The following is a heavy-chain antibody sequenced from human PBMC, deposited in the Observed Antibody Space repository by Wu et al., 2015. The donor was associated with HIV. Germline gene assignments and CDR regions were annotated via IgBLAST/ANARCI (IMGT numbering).Heavy chain of an antibody. CDR2: IDPSGGST. CDR3: ARARDSGTRETLDI. D-gene: IGHD1-26*01. CDR1: GYTFTSYY. J-gene: IGHJ3*02. V-gene: IGHV1-46*01. Sequence: QVRLVQSGAEVKKPGASVKVSCKTSGYTFTSYYMHWVRQAPGQGLEWMGIIDPSGGSTSYAQKFQGRVTMTRDTSTRTVXMELRSLRSEDTAVYYCARARDSGTRETLDIWGQGTMVTVSS.